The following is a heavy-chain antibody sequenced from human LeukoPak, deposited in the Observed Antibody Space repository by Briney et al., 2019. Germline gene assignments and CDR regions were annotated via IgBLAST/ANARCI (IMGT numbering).Heavy chain of an antibody. CDR2: IKEDGTEK. V-gene: IGHV3-7*01. Sequence: PGGSLRLSCAASGFTFSSYWISSVRQAPGKGLEWVEKIKEDGTEKYYVESVKCRYHMSRQNAKNSLYLQMNSLRAEDTAVYYCARDPAVIDYWGQGTLVTVSS. CDR1: GFTFSSYW. D-gene: IGHD3-22*01. J-gene: IGHJ4*02. CDR3: ARDPAVIDY.